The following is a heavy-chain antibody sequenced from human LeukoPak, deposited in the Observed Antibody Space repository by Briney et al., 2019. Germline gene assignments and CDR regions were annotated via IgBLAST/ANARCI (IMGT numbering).Heavy chain of an antibody. J-gene: IGHJ5*02. CDR2: MNPNSGNT. CDR1: GYTFTSYD. Sequence: ASVKVSCKASGYTFTSYDINWVRQASGQGLEWMGWMNPNSGNTAAAQKFQGRVTMTTNTSISTAYMELTGLRSEDTAMYFCARKGLLGSGKPWFDPWGQGTLVTVSS. D-gene: IGHD2-15*01. CDR3: ARKGLLGSGKPWFDP. V-gene: IGHV1-8*01.